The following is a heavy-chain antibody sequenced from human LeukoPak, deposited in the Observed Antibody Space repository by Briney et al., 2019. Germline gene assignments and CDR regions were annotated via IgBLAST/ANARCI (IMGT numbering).Heavy chain of an antibody. Sequence: GGSLRLSCAASGFTFSSYAMSWVRQAPGRGLEWVSAISGSGGSTYYADSVKGRFIISRDNSKNTVYLQMNSLSAEDAAVYYCVKDDGWVQYANWGQGTLVTVSS. V-gene: IGHV3-23*01. CDR2: ISGSGGST. D-gene: IGHD5-24*01. J-gene: IGHJ4*02. CDR1: GFTFSSYA. CDR3: VKDDGWVQYAN.